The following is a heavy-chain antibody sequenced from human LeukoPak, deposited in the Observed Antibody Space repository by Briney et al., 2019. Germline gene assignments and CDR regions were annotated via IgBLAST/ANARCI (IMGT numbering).Heavy chain of an antibody. CDR1: GGSISSGGYS. V-gene: IGHV4-30-2*01. CDR2: IYHSGST. D-gene: IGHD5-12*01. J-gene: IGHJ4*02. Sequence: PSQTLSLTCAVSGGSISSGGYSWSWIRQPPGKGLEWIGYIYHSGSTYYNPSLKSRVTISVDRSKNQFSLKLSSVTAADTAVYYCARSSPGYDYWGQGTLVTVSS. CDR3: ARSSPGYDY.